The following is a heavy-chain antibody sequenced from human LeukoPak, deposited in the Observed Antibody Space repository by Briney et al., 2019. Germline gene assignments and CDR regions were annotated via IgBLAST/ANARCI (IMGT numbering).Heavy chain of an antibody. V-gene: IGHV3-15*01. CDR1: GFTFSNAW. Sequence: GGSLRLSCAASGFTFSNAWMSWVRQAPGKGLEWVGRIKSKTDGGTTDYAAPVKGRFTISRDDSKNTLYLQMNSLKTEDTAVYYCTTDSSVGSSSWYSDSFDYWGQGTLVTVSS. CDR3: TTDSSVGSSSWYSDSFDY. D-gene: IGHD6-13*01. J-gene: IGHJ4*02. CDR2: IKSKTDGGTT.